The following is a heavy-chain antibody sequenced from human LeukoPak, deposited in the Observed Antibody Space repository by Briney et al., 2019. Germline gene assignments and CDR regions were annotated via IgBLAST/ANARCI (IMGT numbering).Heavy chain of an antibody. J-gene: IGHJ5*02. Sequence: GGSLRLSCAASGFTFSSYAMSCVRQAPGKGLEWVSAICGSGGSTYYADSAKGRFTISRDNSKNTLSLQWHRLRVEDTALYYCAKPASSIAARPTGVFDPWGQGTLVTVSS. CDR3: AKPASSIAARPTGVFDP. CDR2: ICGSGGST. CDR1: GFTFSSYA. D-gene: IGHD6-6*01. V-gene: IGHV3-23*01.